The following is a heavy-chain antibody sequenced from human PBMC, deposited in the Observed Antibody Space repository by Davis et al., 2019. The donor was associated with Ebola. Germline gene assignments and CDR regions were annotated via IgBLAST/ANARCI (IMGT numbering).Heavy chain of an antibody. J-gene: IGHJ5*02. V-gene: IGHV3-73*01. D-gene: IGHD3-10*01. CDR2: IRSKANSYAT. CDR3: TRHYYGLDWFDP. Sequence: GESLKISCAASGLTFSGSAMHWVRQASGKGLEWVGRIRSKANSYATAYAASVKGRFTISRDDSKNTAYLQMNSLKTEDTAVYYCTRHYYGLDWFDPWGQGTLVTVSS. CDR1: GLTFSGSA.